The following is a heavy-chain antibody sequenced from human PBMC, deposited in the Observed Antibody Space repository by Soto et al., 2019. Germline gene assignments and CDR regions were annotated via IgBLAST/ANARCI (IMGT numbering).Heavy chain of an antibody. CDR3: AKPGVAVAGTDY. Sequence: VQLVESGGGVVQPGRSLRLSCAASGFTFTSYALHWVRQAPGKGLEWVSGISGSGAMTHYADSVKGRFTVSRDNSKNTLYMQMNSLRAGDTAVYYCAKPGVAVAGTDYWGQGTLVTVSS. CDR1: GFTFTSYA. V-gene: IGHV3-23*04. J-gene: IGHJ1*01. CDR2: ISGSGAMT. D-gene: IGHD6-19*01.